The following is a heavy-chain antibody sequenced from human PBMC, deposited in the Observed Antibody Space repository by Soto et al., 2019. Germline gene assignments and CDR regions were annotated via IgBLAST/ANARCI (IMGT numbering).Heavy chain of an antibody. J-gene: IGHJ4*02. CDR1: GGSVSSGSYY. CDR3: ARELTGTDGRF. CDR2: IYYSGST. Sequence: PSETLSLTCTVSGGSVSSGSYYWSWIRQPPGKGLEWIGYIYYSGSTNYNPSLKSRVTISVDTSKNQFSLKLSSVTAADTAVYYCARELTGTDGRFWGQGTLVTVSS. D-gene: IGHD1-20*01. V-gene: IGHV4-61*01.